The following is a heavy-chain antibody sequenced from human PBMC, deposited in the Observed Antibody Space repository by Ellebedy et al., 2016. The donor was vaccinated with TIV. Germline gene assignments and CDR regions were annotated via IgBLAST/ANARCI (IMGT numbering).Heavy chain of an antibody. CDR2: IYYSGST. Sequence: SETLSLXXTVSGGSISSYYWSWIRQPPGKGLEWIGYIYYSGSTNYNPSLKSRVTISVDTSKNQFSLKLSSVTAADTAVYYCASTDRRVSSGYYFDYWGQGTLVTVSS. CDR1: GGSISSYY. J-gene: IGHJ4*02. CDR3: ASTDRRVSSGYYFDY. V-gene: IGHV4-59*01. D-gene: IGHD3-22*01.